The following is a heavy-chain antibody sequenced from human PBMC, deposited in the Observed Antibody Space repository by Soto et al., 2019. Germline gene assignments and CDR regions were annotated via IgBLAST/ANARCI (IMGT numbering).Heavy chain of an antibody. CDR2: IFSSENR. CDR1: GGSVTSNSYS. CDR3: ARHPSASGDAFDI. V-gene: IGHV4-39*01. D-gene: IGHD6-13*01. J-gene: IGHJ3*02. Sequence: PSETLSLTCTVSGGSVTSNSYSWGWIRQSPGKGLEWIGSIFSSENRYYNPSLKSRVTISVDTSKNQFSLKLSSVTAADTAVYYCARHPSASGDAFDIWGRGTMVT.